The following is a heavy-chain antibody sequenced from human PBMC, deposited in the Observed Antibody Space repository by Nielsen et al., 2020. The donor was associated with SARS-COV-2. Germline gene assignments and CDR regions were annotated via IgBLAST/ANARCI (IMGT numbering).Heavy chain of an antibody. J-gene: IGHJ6*02. CDR1: GYNFATYW. D-gene: IGHD6-13*01. CDR2: VYPGDSDT. Sequence: ESLTISRQGSGYNFATYWIAWVRQMPGKGLEGMGVVYPGDSDTSYSPSFQGQVIISFDKSITTAYLQWNSLQASDSAMYYCARLQSSTGGGMDVWGQGTAVTVSS. V-gene: IGHV5-51*01. CDR3: ARLQSSTGGGMDV.